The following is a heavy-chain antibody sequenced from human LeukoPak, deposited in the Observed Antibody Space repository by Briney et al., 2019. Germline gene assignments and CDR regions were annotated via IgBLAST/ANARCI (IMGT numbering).Heavy chain of an antibody. V-gene: IGHV3-11*05. CDR3: EIVLGSTFDDYYGMDV. D-gene: IGHD2/OR15-2a*01. CDR2: ISNSGSNT. J-gene: IGHJ6*01. Sequence: GGSLRLSCAASGLTFSDYYMSWIRQAPGKGLEWVSYISNSGSNTKYADSVKGRFTISRDNAKNSLYLQMNSLRAKDTDVYCCEIVLGSTFDDYYGMDVWGQGTTVTVSS. CDR1: GLTFSDYY.